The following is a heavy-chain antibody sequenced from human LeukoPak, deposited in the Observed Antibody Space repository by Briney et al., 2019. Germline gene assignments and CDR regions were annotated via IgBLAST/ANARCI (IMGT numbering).Heavy chain of an antibody. CDR2: IIPIFGTA. Sequence: SVKVSCKASGGTFSSYAISWVRQAPGQGLEWMGGIIPIFGTANYAQKFQGRVTITADESTSTAYMELSSLRSEDTAVYYCAIIAAAGTRAEYFQHWGQGTLVTVSS. CDR3: AIIAAAGTRAEYFQH. D-gene: IGHD6-13*01. V-gene: IGHV1-69*13. CDR1: GGTFSSYA. J-gene: IGHJ1*01.